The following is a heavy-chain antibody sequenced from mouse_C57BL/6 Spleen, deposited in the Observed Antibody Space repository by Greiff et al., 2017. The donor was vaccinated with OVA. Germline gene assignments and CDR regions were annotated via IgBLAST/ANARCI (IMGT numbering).Heavy chain of an antibody. CDR1: GYTFTDYY. V-gene: IGHV1-26*01. CDR2: INPNNGGT. CDR3: ARGESYYYGSSHYFDY. J-gene: IGHJ2*01. Sequence: VQLQQSGPELVKPGASVKISCKASGYTFTDYYMNWVKQSHGKSLEWIGDINPNNGGTSYNQKFKGKATLTVDKSSSTAYMELRSLTSEDSAVYYCARGESYYYGSSHYFDYWGQGTTLTVSS. D-gene: IGHD1-1*01.